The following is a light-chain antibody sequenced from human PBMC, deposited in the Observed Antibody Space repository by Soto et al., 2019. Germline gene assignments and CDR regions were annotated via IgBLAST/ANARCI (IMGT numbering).Light chain of an antibody. Sequence: QSVLTQPASVSGSPGQSITISCTGTSSDVGGYHSVSWYQQHPGIAPKLMIYEVSNRPSGVSNRFSGSKSGNTASLTISGLQAEDEADYYCSSYTTSSTSVFGGGTKLTVL. CDR2: EVS. CDR1: SSDVGGYHS. CDR3: SSYTTSSTSV. J-gene: IGLJ2*01. V-gene: IGLV2-14*01.